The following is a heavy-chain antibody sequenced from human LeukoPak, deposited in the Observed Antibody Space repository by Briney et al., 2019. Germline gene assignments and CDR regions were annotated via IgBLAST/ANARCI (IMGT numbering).Heavy chain of an antibody. V-gene: IGHV5-51*01. D-gene: IGHD3-10*01. CDR3: ATYAGTSSKYFQY. CDR2: INLSDSDT. J-gene: IGHJ1*01. CDR1: GYRFTSPW. Sequence: GESLKISCEGSGYRFTSPWIGWVRQMPGKGLEWMGIINLSDSDTRYSPSFQGQVTISADKSISTAYLQWSSLKASDTAMFYCATYAGTSSKYFQYWGPGTLVTVSS.